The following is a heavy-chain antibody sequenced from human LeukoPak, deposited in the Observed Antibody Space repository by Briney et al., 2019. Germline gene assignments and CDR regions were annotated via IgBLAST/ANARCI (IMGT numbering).Heavy chain of an antibody. V-gene: IGHV4-39*01. D-gene: IGHD6-19*01. CDR3: AGHTPPIAVAGTGLDY. Sequence: SETLSLTCTVSGGSISSSSYYWGWIRQPPGKGLEWIGSIYYSGSTYYNPSLKSRVTISVDTSKNQFSLKLSSVTAADTAVYYCAGHTPPIAVAGTGLDYWGQGTLVTVSS. CDR2: IYYSGST. J-gene: IGHJ4*02. CDR1: GGSISSSSYY.